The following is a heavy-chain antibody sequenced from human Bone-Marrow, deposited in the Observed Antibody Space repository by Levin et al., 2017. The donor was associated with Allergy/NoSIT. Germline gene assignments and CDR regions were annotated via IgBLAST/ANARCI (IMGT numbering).Heavy chain of an antibody. J-gene: IGHJ4*02. CDR3: AHRGIGVAPNWDSGHFDY. CDR2: IYWDDDK. CDR1: GFSLSTNGVG. Sequence: GSGPTLVKPTQTIALTCTFSGFSLSTNGVGVGWIRQPPGKALEWLVFIYWDDDKRFNPALKSRLTIMKDTSRNQVVLIMTDMDPVDTATYYCAHRGIGVAPNWDSGHFDYWGQGALVTVSS. D-gene: IGHD6-19*01. V-gene: IGHV2-5*02.